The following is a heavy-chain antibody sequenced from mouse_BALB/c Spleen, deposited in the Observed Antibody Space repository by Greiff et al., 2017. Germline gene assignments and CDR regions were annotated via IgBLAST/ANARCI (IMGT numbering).Heavy chain of an antibody. J-gene: IGHJ4*01. D-gene: IGHD4-1*01. CDR2: IWSGGST. CDR3: ARNPLGRDYAMDY. V-gene: IGHV2-2*02. Sequence: QVQLKESGPGLVQPSQSLSITCTVSGFSLTSYGVHWVRQSPGKGLEWLGVIWSGGSTDYNAAFISRLSISKDNSKSQVFFKMNSLQANDTAIYYCARNPLGRDYAMDYWGQGTSVTVSS. CDR1: GFSLTSYG.